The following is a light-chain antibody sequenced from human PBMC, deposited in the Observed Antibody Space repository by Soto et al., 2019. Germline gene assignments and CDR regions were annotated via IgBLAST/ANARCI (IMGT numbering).Light chain of an antibody. CDR2: EAS. Sequence: SLTTVSACRGSRDTFACLASQSISRWLAWYQQKPGKVPKLLIYEASNLQSGVPSRFRGGGSGTEFTHTINSLQPEEVATDYCQNFDSAPQTFGQGTKVDIK. CDR3: QNFDSAPQT. J-gene: IGKJ1*01. V-gene: IGKV1-27*01. CDR1: QSISRW.